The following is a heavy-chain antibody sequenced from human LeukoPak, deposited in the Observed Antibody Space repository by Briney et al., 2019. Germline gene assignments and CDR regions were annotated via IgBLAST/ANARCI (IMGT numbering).Heavy chain of an antibody. V-gene: IGHV4-39*07. CDR1: DGSINSTSSY. CDR2: IDYSGST. D-gene: IGHD2-2*01. Sequence: SETLSLTCTVSDGSINSTSSYWGWVRQPPGKGLEWIGSIDYSGSTNYNPSLKSRVTISVDTSKNQFSLKLSSVTAADTAVYYCARADIVVVPAARRVGHWFDPWGQGTLVTVSS. CDR3: ARADIVVVPAARRVGHWFDP. J-gene: IGHJ5*02.